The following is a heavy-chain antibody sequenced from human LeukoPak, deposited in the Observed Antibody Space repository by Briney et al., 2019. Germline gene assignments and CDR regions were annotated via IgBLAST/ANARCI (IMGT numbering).Heavy chain of an antibody. CDR3: ARLGRRITIVRGVPLMAFDI. Sequence: SETLSLTCTVSGDSFSSYYWSWIRQPPGKGLEWIGYIYYSGSTNYNPPLKSRVTISVDTSKNQFSLKLSSVTAADTAIYYCARLGRRITIVRGVPLMAFDIWGQGTMVTVSS. CDR1: GDSFSSYY. D-gene: IGHD3-10*01. J-gene: IGHJ3*02. CDR2: IYYSGST. V-gene: IGHV4-59*01.